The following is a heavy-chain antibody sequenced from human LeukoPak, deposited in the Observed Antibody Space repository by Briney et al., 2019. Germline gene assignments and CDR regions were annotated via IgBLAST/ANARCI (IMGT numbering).Heavy chain of an antibody. Sequence: SETLSLTCTVPGGSISSSSWSWIRQPPGKGLAWIGYIYYSGSTNYNPSLKSRVTTSVDTSKNQFSLKLSSVTAADTAVYYCARGEPDSYGGPVEDYWGQGTLVTVSS. CDR3: ARGEPDSYGGPVEDY. D-gene: IGHD5-18*01. J-gene: IGHJ4*02. CDR2: IYYSGST. CDR1: GGSISSSS. V-gene: IGHV4-59*01.